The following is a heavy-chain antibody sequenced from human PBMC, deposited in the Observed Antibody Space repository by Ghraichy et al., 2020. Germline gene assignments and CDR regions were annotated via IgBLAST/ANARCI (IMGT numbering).Heavy chain of an antibody. D-gene: IGHD3-10*01. Sequence: GESLNISCAASGFTFSTYAMSWVRQAPGKGLECVSAISGSGGNTYYADSVKGRFTISRDNSKNTLYLQMISLRGEDTAVYYCAKDPWFGESYSSYGYCGQGTRVSVSS. CDR3: AKDPWFGESYSSYGY. CDR2: ISGSGGNT. CDR1: GFTFSTYA. V-gene: IGHV3-23*01. J-gene: IGHJ4*02.